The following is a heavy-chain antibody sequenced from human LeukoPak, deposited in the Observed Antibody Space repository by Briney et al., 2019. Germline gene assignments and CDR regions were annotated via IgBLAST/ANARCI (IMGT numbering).Heavy chain of an antibody. CDR3: ARDQSFSSASGLDY. CDR1: GGSIISYY. D-gene: IGHD6-6*01. V-gene: IGHV4-59*01. CDR2: IYSSGST. J-gene: IGHJ4*01. Sequence: SSETLSLTCTVSGGSIISYYWSWIRQPPGKGLEWIGYIYSSGSTDYNPSLKSRVTISVDTSKNQFSLKLSSVTAADTAVYYCARDQSFSSASGLDYWGHGTLVTVSS.